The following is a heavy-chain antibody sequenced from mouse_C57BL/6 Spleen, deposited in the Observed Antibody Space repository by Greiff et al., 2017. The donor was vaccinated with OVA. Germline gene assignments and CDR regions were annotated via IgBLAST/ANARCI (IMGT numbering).Heavy chain of an antibody. V-gene: IGHV1-18*01. CDR3: ARYDYDGGYYAMDY. CDR1: GYTFTDYN. J-gene: IGHJ4*01. D-gene: IGHD2-4*01. Sequence: VQLQQSGPELEKPGASVKIPCKASGYTFTDYNMDWVKQSHGKSLEWIGDINPNNGGTIYNQKFKGKDTLTVDKSSSTAYMELRSLTSEDTAVYYCARYDYDGGYYAMDYWGQGTSVTVSS. CDR2: INPNNGGT.